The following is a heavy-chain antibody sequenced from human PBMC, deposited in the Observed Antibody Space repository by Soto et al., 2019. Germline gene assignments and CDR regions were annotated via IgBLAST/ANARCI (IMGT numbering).Heavy chain of an antibody. CDR2: IHPSGQPI. J-gene: IGHJ3*01. V-gene: IGHV3-48*03. CDR1: GFTFSSSE. D-gene: IGHD1-26*01. Sequence: GGSLRLSCAVCGFTFSSSEIYWVRQAPGKGLDWISYIHPSGQPIFYCDSVRGRFTISRDNADNTPFRQMDSLMAEDRDVYYCARRASRWGQGTMVTVSS. CDR3: ARRASR.